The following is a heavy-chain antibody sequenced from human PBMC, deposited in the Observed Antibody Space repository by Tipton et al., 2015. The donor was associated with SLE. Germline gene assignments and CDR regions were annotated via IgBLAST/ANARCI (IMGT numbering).Heavy chain of an antibody. J-gene: IGHJ4*02. CDR1: GGSISNYY. CDR2: IYYSGST. V-gene: IGHV4-59*08. Sequence: TLSLTCTVSGGSISNYYWSWIRQPPGKGLEWIGYIYYSGSTNYNPSLRSRVTISGDTSKNQLSPKLSSVTAADTAVYYCARHYAFTFDYWGQGTLVTVSS. D-gene: IGHD2-2*01. CDR3: ARHYAFTFDY.